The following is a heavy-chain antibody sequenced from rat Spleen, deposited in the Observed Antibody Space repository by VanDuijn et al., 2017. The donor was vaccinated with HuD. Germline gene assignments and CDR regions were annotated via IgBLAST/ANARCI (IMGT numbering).Heavy chain of an antibody. V-gene: IGHV5-29*01. D-gene: IGHD2-5*01. Sequence: EVQLVESGGGLVQPGRSLKLSCAASGFTFSNSGMAWVRQAPTKGLEWVATIRYDGSSTYYRDSVKGRFTISRDTAQNTLYLQMNSPTSEDTATYYCTRGGYFRHWGQGVMVTVSS. CDR1: GFTFSNSG. CDR3: TRGGYFRH. CDR2: IRYDGSST. J-gene: IGHJ2*01.